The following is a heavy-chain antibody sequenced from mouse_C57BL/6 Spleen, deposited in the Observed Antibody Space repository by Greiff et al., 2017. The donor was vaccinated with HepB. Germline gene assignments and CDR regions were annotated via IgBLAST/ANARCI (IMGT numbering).Heavy chain of an antibody. CDR3: ARRYYGSGYFDV. J-gene: IGHJ1*03. D-gene: IGHD1-1*01. CDR1: GFTFSSYA. CDR2: ISDGGSYT. V-gene: IGHV5-4*03. Sequence: EVQGVESGGGLVKPGGSLKLSCAASGFTFSSYAMSWVRQTPEKRLEWVATISDGGSYTYYPDNVKGRFTISRDNAKNNLYLQMSHLKSEDTAMYYCARRYYGSGYFDVWGTGTTVTVSS.